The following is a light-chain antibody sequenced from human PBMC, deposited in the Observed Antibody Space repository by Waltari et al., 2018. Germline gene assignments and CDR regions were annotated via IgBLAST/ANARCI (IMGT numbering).Light chain of an antibody. J-gene: IGLJ2*01. Sequence: QSALTQPASVSGSPGQSITISCTGTSSDVGGYNYVPWYQQHPGKAPKLMIYEVSNRPSGVSNRFSGSKSGNTASLTISGLQAEDEADYYCNSYTNSTTLLFGGGTKLTVL. V-gene: IGLV2-14*01. CDR2: EVS. CDR1: SSDVGGYNY. CDR3: NSYTNSTTLL.